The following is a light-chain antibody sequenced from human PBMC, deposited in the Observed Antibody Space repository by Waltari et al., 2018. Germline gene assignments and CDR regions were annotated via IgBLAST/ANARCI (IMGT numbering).Light chain of an antibody. V-gene: IGLV4-69*01. CDR2: VNSDGTH. CDR1: SRHSSNL. Sequence: QLVLTQSPSASASLGASLQLTCTPSSRHSSNLIAWLQQQPERGPRYLMKVNSDGTHSKGDDIPDRFSGSSSGAERYLTISSLQSEDEADYYCQTGGHGTWVFGGGTKVTVL. CDR3: QTGGHGTWV. J-gene: IGLJ3*02.